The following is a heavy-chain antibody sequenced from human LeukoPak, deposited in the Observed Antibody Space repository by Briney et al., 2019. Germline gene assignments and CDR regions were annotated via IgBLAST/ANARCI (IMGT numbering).Heavy chain of an antibody. CDR2: IYSGGST. CDR3: ARETSGTVFDP. J-gene: IGHJ5*02. CDR1: GFTVSSNY. Sequence: GSLRLSCAASGFTVSSNYMSRVRQAPGKGLEWVSVIYSGGSTYYADSVKGRFTISRDNSKNTLYLQMNSLRAEDTAVYYCARETSGTVFDPWGQGTLVTVSS. D-gene: IGHD1-14*01. V-gene: IGHV3-66*01.